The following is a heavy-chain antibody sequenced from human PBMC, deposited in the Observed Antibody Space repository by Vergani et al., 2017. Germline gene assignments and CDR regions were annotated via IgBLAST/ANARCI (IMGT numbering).Heavy chain of an antibody. CDR2: ISNDGSKK. Sequence: QVQLAESGGGRVQPGRSLRLSCAASGFSFSSHAIHWVRQAPGKGLEWVAVISNDGSKKYYADSVKGRFTISRDNSKNTLDLQMNSLRTQYTAVYYCAKAGSVTSGSLQYNFHMDVWGKGTTVTVS. CDR1: GFSFSSHA. CDR3: AKAGSVTSGSLQYNFHMDV. V-gene: IGHV3-30*18. D-gene: IGHD3-10*01. J-gene: IGHJ6*03.